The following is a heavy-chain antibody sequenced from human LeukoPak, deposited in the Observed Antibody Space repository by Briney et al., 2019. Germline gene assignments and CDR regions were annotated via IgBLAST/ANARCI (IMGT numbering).Heavy chain of an antibody. CDR3: ARGYSGSYEANDAFDI. CDR2: INPNSGGT. CDR1: GYTFTGYY. V-gene: IGHV1-2*02. D-gene: IGHD1-26*01. J-gene: IGHJ3*02. Sequence: ASVKVSCKASGYTFTGYYMHWVRQAPGQGLEWMGWINPNSGGTNYAQKFQGRVTITTDESTSTAYMELSSLRSEDTAVYYCARGYSGSYEANDAFDIWGQGTMVTVSS.